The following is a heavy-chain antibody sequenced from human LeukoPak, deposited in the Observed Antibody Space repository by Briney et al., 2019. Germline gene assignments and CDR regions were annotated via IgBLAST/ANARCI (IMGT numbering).Heavy chain of an antibody. CDR3: ASTEVSDATLYYLAN. J-gene: IGHJ4*02. Sequence: GGSLRLSCAAPGYTVRNYGMSWVRQAPGKGLEWVSAVRGSGDRTYYAESVKGRFIISRDNSKNTLYLQVNSLRAEDTVVYYCASTEVSDATLYYLANWGQGTLVTVSS. CDR2: VRGSGDRT. V-gene: IGHV3-23*01. CDR1: GYTVRNYG. D-gene: IGHD4-23*01.